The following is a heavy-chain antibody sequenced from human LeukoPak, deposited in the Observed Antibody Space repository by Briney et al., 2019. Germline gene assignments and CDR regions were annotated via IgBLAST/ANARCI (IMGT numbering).Heavy chain of an antibody. Sequence: GGSLRLSCVVSGFTFSNYAMSWVRQAPGKGLEWVSAMSGSGGSTNYADSVKGRFTISRDNFKNTLYLQMNSLRAEDTAVYYCAKDRGVIFDSYFDYWGQGTPVTVSS. D-gene: IGHD3/OR15-3a*01. J-gene: IGHJ4*02. CDR1: GFTFSNYA. CDR3: AKDRGVIFDSYFDY. V-gene: IGHV3-23*01. CDR2: MSGSGGST.